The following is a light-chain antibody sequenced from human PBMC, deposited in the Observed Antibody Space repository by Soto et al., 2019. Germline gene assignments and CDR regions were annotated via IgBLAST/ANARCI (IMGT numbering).Light chain of an antibody. J-gene: IGKJ5*01. CDR1: QSVSSSY. V-gene: IGKV3-20*01. CDR3: QQYGSSPPIT. Sequence: EIVFTQSPGTLSLSPGERATLSCRASQSVSSSYLAWYQQKPGQAPRLLIYGASSRATGIPDRFSGSGSGTDFTLTISRLEPEDFAVYYCQQYGSSPPITLGQGTRLEIK. CDR2: GAS.